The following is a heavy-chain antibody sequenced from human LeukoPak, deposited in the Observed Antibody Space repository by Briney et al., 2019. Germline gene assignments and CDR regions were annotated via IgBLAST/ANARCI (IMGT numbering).Heavy chain of an antibody. CDR2: ISWDGGST. V-gene: IGHV3-43D*03. CDR3: AKDYCSGGSCYPGY. D-gene: IGHD2-15*01. CDR1: GFTFDDYA. J-gene: IGHJ4*02. Sequence: GGSLRLSCAASGFTFDDYAMHWVRQAPGKGLEWVSLISWDGGSTYYADSVKGRFTISRDNSKNSLYLQMDSLRAEDTALYYCAKDYCSGGSCYPGYWGQGTLVTVSS.